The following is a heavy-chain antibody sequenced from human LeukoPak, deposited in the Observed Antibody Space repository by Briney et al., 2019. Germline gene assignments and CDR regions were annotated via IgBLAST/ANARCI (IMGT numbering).Heavy chain of an antibody. D-gene: IGHD3-9*01. CDR1: GFTFSDYW. J-gene: IGHJ4*02. V-gene: IGHV3-74*01. CDR2: INPGGSYT. Sequence: GGSLRLSCAASGFTFSDYWIYWVRHAPGKGLMWVSRINPGGSYTNYADSVKGRFTISRDNAKNTVFLQTNSLRADDTGVYYCGRDLDTWSPGTLVTVSA. CDR3: GRDLDT.